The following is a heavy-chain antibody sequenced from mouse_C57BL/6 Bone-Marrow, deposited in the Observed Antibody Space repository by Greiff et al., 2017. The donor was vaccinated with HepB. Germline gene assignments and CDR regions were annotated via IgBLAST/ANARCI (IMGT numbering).Heavy chain of an antibody. Sequence: QVQLQQSGAELVKPGASVKVSCKASGYTFTSYWMHWVKQRPGQGLEWIGRIHPSDSDTNYNHKFKGKATLTVDKSSSTAYMQLSSLTSEDAAVYYCAILCGDSGYTYWYFDVWGTGTTVTVSS. CDR2: IHPSDSDT. J-gene: IGHJ1*03. D-gene: IGHD2-12*01. CDR3: AILCGDSGYTYWYFDV. V-gene: IGHV1-74*01. CDR1: GYTFTSYW.